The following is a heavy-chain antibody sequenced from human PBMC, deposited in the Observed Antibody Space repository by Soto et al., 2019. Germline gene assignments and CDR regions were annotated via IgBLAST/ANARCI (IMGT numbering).Heavy chain of an antibody. Sequence: LRLSCAASGFTFSSYGMHWVRQAPGKGLEWVAVISYDGSNKYYADSVKGRFTISRDNSKNTLYLQMNSLRAEDTAVYYCAKSYCSGGSCYQNFDYWGQGTLVTVSS. CDR3: AKSYCSGGSCYQNFDY. D-gene: IGHD2-15*01. CDR1: GFTFSSYG. J-gene: IGHJ4*02. V-gene: IGHV3-30*18. CDR2: ISYDGSNK.